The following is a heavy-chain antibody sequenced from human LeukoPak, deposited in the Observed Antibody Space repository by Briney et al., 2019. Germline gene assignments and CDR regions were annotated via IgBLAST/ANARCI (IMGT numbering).Heavy chain of an antibody. V-gene: IGHV4-59*01. Sequence: SETLCLTCTASGASISGYYWSWIRQPPGKGLEWIGYIYYSGSTNYNPSLKSRVTISVDTSKNQSSLQLSSVTAADTAVYYCARHCTIFGVVIIDPWGQGTLVTVSS. CDR2: IYYSGST. J-gene: IGHJ5*02. D-gene: IGHD3-3*01. CDR1: GASISGYY. CDR3: ARHCTIFGVVIIDP.